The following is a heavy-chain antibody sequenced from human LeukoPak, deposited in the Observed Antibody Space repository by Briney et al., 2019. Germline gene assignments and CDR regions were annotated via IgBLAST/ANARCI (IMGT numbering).Heavy chain of an antibody. Sequence: GGSLRLSCTTSGFTFSSYSMNWVRQAPGKGLKWVSSISFSSSYIYYAYSVKGRFTISRDHAKNSLHLQMNGLRAEDTALYYCARDRCSGGSCYSPDYWGQGTLVTVSS. CDR2: ISFSSSYI. D-gene: IGHD2-15*01. CDR1: GFTFSSYS. J-gene: IGHJ4*02. CDR3: ARDRCSGGSCYSPDY. V-gene: IGHV3-21*01.